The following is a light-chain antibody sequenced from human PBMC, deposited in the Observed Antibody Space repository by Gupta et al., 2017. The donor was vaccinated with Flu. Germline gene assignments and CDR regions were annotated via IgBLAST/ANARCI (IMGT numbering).Light chain of an antibody. V-gene: IGLV2-14*01. Sequence: SALTHPATVSGSPGQSAAISCTGTSSDVGGYNYVSWHQQHPSKAPTLMFYEVSNRTAGVSNRFSGSKSGNTASLTISGLQAEDEADYYCSSYTSSSTVVFGGGTKLTVL. J-gene: IGLJ2*01. CDR1: SSDVGGYNY. CDR3: SSYTSSSTVV. CDR2: EVS.